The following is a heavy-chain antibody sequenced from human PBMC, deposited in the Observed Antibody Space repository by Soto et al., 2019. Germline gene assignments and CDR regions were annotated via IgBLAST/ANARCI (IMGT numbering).Heavy chain of an antibody. CDR2: ISSSGSTI. CDR1: GFTFSSYE. Sequence: GGSLRLSCAASGFTFSSYEMNWVRQAPGKGLEWVSYISSSGSTIYYADSVKGRFTISRDNAKNSLYLQMNSLRAEDTAVYYCARCPPDIAAAGPDYYYYGMDVWGQGTTVTVS. D-gene: IGHD6-13*01. V-gene: IGHV3-48*03. J-gene: IGHJ6*02. CDR3: ARCPPDIAAAGPDYYYYGMDV.